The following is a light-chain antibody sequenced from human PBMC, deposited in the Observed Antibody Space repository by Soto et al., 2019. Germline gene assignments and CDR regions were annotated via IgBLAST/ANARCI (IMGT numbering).Light chain of an antibody. CDR2: AAS. V-gene: IGKV1-27*01. CDR1: QGISNY. J-gene: IGKJ3*01. CDR3: LIYNWPPFT. Sequence: DIQMTQSPSSLSASVGDRVTISCRASQGISNYLAWYQQKPGKAPRLLIYAASSLQSGVSFRFTGSGSGTDFTLAISSLQPEEVATYYSLIYNWPPFTFGPGTKVDIK.